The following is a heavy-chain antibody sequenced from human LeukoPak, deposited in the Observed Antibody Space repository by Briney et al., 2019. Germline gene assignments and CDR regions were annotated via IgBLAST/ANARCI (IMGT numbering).Heavy chain of an antibody. Sequence: PGGSLRLSCAASGFTFSSYAMSWVRQAPGKGLEWVSAISGSGGSTYYADSVQGRFTISRDNSKNTLYLQMNSLRAEDTAVYYCAKAPYSGSYYIAFDIWGQGTMVTVSS. CDR2: ISGSGGST. V-gene: IGHV3-23*01. CDR1: GFTFSSYA. J-gene: IGHJ3*02. CDR3: AKAPYSGSYYIAFDI. D-gene: IGHD1-26*01.